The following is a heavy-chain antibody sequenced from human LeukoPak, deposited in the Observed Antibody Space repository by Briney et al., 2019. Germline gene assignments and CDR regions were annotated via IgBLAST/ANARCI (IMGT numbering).Heavy chain of an antibody. D-gene: IGHD5-18*01. CDR1: GFTFSSYW. CDR3: ARTVAYSYGASYYFDY. Sequence: PGESLRLSCAASGFTFSSYWMHCVRQAPGKGLEWVGRTRNKPNSYTTEYAASVKGRFTISRDDSKNSLYLQMNSLKTEDTAVYYCARTVAYSYGASYYFDYWGQGTLVTVSS. V-gene: IGHV3-72*01. CDR2: TRNKPNSYTT. J-gene: IGHJ4*02.